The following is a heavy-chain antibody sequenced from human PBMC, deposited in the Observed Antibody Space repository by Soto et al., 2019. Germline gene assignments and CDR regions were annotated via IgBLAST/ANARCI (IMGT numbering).Heavy chain of an antibody. CDR2: IYHSGST. CDR1: GGSISSGGYS. Sequence: SSETLSLTCAVSGGSISSGGYSWSWIRQPPGKGLEWIGYIYHSGSTYYNPSLKSRVTISVDRSKNQFSLKLSSVTAADTAAYYCARDRGAAAGTNWFDPWGQGTLVTVSS. J-gene: IGHJ5*02. D-gene: IGHD6-13*01. V-gene: IGHV4-30-2*01. CDR3: ARDRGAAAGTNWFDP.